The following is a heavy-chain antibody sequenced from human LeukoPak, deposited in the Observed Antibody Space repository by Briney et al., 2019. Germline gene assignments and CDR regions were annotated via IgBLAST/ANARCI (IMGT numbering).Heavy chain of an antibody. V-gene: IGHV4-59*01. D-gene: IGHD2-2*01. CDR3: ARTTEDCSSTSCYQYWFDP. J-gene: IGHJ5*02. CDR2: IYYSGST. Sequence: SETLSLTCAVYGGSFSGYYWSWIRQPPGKGLEWIGYIYYSGSTSYNPSLKSRVTMSVDTSKKQISLKVRSVTAADTAVYYCARTTEDCSSTSCYQYWFDPWGQGTLVTVSS. CDR1: GGSFSGYY.